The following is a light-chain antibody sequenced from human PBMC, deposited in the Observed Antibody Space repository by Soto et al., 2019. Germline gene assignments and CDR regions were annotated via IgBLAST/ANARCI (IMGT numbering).Light chain of an antibody. CDR3: QQYANWPRT. CDR1: QSVSSS. CDR2: GAS. V-gene: IGKV3D-15*01. J-gene: IGKJ1*01. Sequence: EIVMTQSPATLSVSPGERATLSCRASQSVSSSLAWYQQKPGQAPRLLIYGASARATGFPARFSGSGSGTEFTLIISSLQSEDCAVYYCQQYANWPRTFGQGTKVEIK.